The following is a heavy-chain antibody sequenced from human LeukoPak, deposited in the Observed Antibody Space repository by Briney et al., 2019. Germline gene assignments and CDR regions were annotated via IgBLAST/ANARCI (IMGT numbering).Heavy chain of an antibody. D-gene: IGHD3-16*01. CDR1: AFSFSDYN. Sequence: PGGSLRLSYAASAFSFSDYNMNWVRQAPGKGLEWVSSITSTGSYIYYADSVKGRFTISRDNSKNTLYLQMNSLKGDDTAVYYCAKDWAFYYIDVWGKGTTVIISS. V-gene: IGHV3-21*01. J-gene: IGHJ6*03. CDR3: AKDWAFYYIDV. CDR2: ITSTGSYI.